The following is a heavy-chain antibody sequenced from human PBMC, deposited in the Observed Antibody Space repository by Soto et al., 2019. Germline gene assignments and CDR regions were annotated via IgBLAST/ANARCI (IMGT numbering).Heavy chain of an antibody. J-gene: IGHJ4*02. CDR2: FIPLFGTA. CDR3: ARPKGSYSSVYYDFDY. Sequence: QVQLVQSGAEVKQPGSSVKVSCKTSGGTFSTYAIYWVRQAPGQGLEWMGAFIPLFGTAEYAQKFQGRVTITADESTSTASMELSSLRSEDPAVYYCARPKGSYSSVYYDFDYWGQGTLVTGSS. D-gene: IGHD6-19*01. V-gene: IGHV1-69*01. CDR1: GGTFSTYA.